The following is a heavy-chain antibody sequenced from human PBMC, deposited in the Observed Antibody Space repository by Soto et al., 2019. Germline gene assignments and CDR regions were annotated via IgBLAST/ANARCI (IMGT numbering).Heavy chain of an antibody. V-gene: IGHV3-30*18. CDR2: ISYDGSNK. CDR1: GFTFSSYG. Sequence: QVQLVESGGGVVQPGRSLRLSCAASGFTFSSYGMHWVRQAPGKGLEWVAVISYDGSNKYYADSVKGRFTISRDNSKNTLYLQMNSLRAEDTAVYYCAKDPRAYCGGDCYPDPYFDYWGQGTLVTVPS. CDR3: AKDPRAYCGGDCYPDPYFDY. J-gene: IGHJ4*02. D-gene: IGHD2-21*02.